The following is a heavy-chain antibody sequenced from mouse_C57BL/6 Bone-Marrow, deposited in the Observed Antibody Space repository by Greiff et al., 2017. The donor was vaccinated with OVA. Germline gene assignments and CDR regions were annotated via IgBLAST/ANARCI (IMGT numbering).Heavy chain of an antibody. CDR1: GYTFTSYW. CDR2: IYPGNSDT. CDR3: TRYYGYDGGGLFDY. Sequence: EVQLQQSGTVLARPGASVKMSCKTSGYTFTSYWMHWVKQRPGQGLEWIGAIYPGNSDTSYNQKFKGKAKLTAVTSASTAYMELSSLTHEDSAVYYCTRYYGYDGGGLFDYWGQGTTLTVSS. J-gene: IGHJ2*01. V-gene: IGHV1-5*01. D-gene: IGHD2-2*01.